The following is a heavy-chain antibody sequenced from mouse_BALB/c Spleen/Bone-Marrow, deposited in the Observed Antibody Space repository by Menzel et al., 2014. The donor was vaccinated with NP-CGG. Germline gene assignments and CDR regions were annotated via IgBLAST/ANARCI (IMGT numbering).Heavy chain of an antibody. V-gene: IGHV1-69*02. CDR1: GYTFTNYW. Sequence: VQLQQSGAEVVKPGASVKVSCKASGYTFTNYWMQWVKQRPGQGLEWIGEIEPSDSYTNYNQDFKGKATLTADKSSSTAYMQLSSLTSEDSAVYYCARGRTTVVSDYWGQGTSLTVSS. D-gene: IGHD1-1*01. CDR3: ARGRTTVVSDY. CDR2: IEPSDSYT. J-gene: IGHJ2*02.